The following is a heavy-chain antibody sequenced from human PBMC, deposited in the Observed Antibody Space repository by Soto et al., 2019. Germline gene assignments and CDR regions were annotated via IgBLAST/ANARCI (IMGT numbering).Heavy chain of an antibody. J-gene: IGHJ6*02. CDR1: GFTLSSFN. Sequence: QLVGTGGGVVQPGGSLRLSCAASGFTLSSFNMNWVRLAPGRGLEWISYMRSSGNTVHYSVSVKGRFTISRDNNKRFIYLSMSGLRGEDTAVYYCARRMVRGSYYHGVDVWGQGTMVTVSS. D-gene: IGHD3-10*01. CDR3: ARRMVRGSYYHGVDV. V-gene: IGHV3-48*01. CDR2: MRSSGNTV.